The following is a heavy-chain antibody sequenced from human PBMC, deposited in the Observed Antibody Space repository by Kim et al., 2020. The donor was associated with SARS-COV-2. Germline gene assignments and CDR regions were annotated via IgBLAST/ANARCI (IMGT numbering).Heavy chain of an antibody. CDR1: GYNFTIYA. Sequence: ASVKVSCKASGYNFTIYAMNWVRQAPGQGLEWMGWINTNTGNPTYAQAFTGRFVFSLDTSVSTAYLQISNLKAEDTAVYYCAREGDTDDDYNYFAAFDIWGQGTMVTVSS. CDR2: INTNTGNP. J-gene: IGHJ3*02. V-gene: IGHV7-4-1*02. D-gene: IGHD4-4*01. CDR3: AREGDTDDDYNYFAAFDI.